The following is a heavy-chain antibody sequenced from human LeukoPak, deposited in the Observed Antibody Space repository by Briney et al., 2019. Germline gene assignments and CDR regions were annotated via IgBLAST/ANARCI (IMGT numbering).Heavy chain of an antibody. CDR3: VTYYDILTGYLLYYFDY. V-gene: IGHV3-23*01. CDR2: ISGSGGST. J-gene: IGHJ4*02. Sequence: GGSLRLSCAASGFTFSSYAMSWVLQAPGKGLEWVSAISGSGGSTYYADSVKGRFTISRDNSKNTLYLQMNRLRAEDTAVYHCVTYYDILTGYLLYYFDYWGQGTLVTVSS. CDR1: GFTFSSYA. D-gene: IGHD3-9*01.